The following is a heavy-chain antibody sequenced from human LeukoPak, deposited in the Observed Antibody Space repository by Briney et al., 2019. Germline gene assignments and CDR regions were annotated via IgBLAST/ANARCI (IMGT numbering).Heavy chain of an antibody. V-gene: IGHV4-38-2*01. CDR3: ARAPVLEWLLYDY. D-gene: IGHD3-3*01. CDR2: IYHSGST. CDR1: GYSISSGYY. Sequence: KPSETLSLTCAVSGYSISSGYYWGWIRQPPGKGLEWIGSIYHSGSTYYNPSLKSRVTISVDTSKNQFSLKLSSVTAADTAVYYCARAPVLEWLLYDYWGQGTLVTVSS. J-gene: IGHJ4*02.